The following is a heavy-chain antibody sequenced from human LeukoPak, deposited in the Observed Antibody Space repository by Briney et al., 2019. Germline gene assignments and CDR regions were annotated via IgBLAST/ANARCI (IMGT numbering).Heavy chain of an antibody. Sequence: GGSLRLSCAASGFTFSNYDMSWIRQAPGKGLEWVSYISSSGSTIYYADSVKGRFTISRDNAKNSLYLQMNSLRAEDTAVYYCARGAGRTYYYDSSGYYYWGQGTLVTVSS. D-gene: IGHD3-22*01. J-gene: IGHJ4*02. CDR1: GFTFSNYD. CDR3: ARGAGRTYYYDSSGYYY. CDR2: ISSSGSTI. V-gene: IGHV3-11*01.